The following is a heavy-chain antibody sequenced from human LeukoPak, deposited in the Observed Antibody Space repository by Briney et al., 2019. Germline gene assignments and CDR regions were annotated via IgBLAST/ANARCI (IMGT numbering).Heavy chain of an antibody. CDR2: MYHSGTT. J-gene: IGHJ5*02. CDR1: GYTIGSGYY. CDR3: VRGPLLWFAELRFDP. V-gene: IGHV4-38-2*02. Sequence: SETLSLTCTVSGYTIGSGYYWGWIRQPPGKGLEWIGSMYHSGTTYYNASLKSRATISVDTSKNQISLKMNSMTAADTAVYYCVRGPLLWFAELRFDPWGQGTLVTVSS. D-gene: IGHD3-10*01.